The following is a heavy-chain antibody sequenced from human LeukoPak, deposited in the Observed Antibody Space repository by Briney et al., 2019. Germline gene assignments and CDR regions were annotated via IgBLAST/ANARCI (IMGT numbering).Heavy chain of an antibody. CDR2: ISSSSSYI. Sequence: PGGSLRLSCAASGFTFSSYSMNWVRQAPGKGLEWVLSISSSSSYIYYADSVKGRFTISRDNAKNSLYLQMNSLRAEDTAVYYCARGSARDSSGYYYDPLDYWGQGTLVTVSS. D-gene: IGHD3-22*01. J-gene: IGHJ4*02. V-gene: IGHV3-21*01. CDR3: ARGSARDSSGYYYDPLDY. CDR1: GFTFSSYS.